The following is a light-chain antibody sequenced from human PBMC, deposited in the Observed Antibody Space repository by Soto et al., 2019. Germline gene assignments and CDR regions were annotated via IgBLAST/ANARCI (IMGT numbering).Light chain of an antibody. Sequence: EIVLTQSPGTLSLSPGERATLSCRASQSVSSSYLAWYQQKPGQAPRLLIYGASSRATGIPDRFSGSGSGTDFTLTISRLEPEGFAVYYCQQYGSSLRTFGQGAKVDI. CDR2: GAS. V-gene: IGKV3-20*01. J-gene: IGKJ1*01. CDR1: QSVSSSY. CDR3: QQYGSSLRT.